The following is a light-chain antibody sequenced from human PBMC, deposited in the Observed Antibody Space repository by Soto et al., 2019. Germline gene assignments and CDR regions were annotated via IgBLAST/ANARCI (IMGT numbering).Light chain of an antibody. CDR2: KAS. Sequence: DIQMTQSPSSLSASVGDRVTITCRASQSISSYLNWYQQKPQKAPRLLIYKASTLESGVPSRFRGGGSGTDFTLTISSLQPEDFATYYCQEYKNYPWTFGQGTKVDIK. CDR1: QSISSY. V-gene: IGKV1-5*03. CDR3: QEYKNYPWT. J-gene: IGKJ1*01.